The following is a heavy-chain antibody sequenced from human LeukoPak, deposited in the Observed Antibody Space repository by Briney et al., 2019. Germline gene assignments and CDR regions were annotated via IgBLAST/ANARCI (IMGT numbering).Heavy chain of an antibody. J-gene: IGHJ4*02. CDR2: ISAYNGNT. CDR3: ARRGVAYYYDSSGYYPLDY. Sequence: ASVKVSCKASGYTFTSYGISWVRQAPGQGLKWMGWISAYNGNTNYAQKLQGRVTMTTDTSTSTAYMKLRSLRSDDTAVYYCARRGVAYYYDSSGYYPLDYWGQGTLVTVSS. D-gene: IGHD3-22*01. V-gene: IGHV1-18*01. CDR1: GYTFTSYG.